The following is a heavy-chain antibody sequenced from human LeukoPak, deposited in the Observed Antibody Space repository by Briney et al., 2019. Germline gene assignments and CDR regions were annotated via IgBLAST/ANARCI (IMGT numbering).Heavy chain of an antibody. Sequence: GASVKVSCKASGYTFTSYGISWVRQAPGQGLEWMGWISAYNGNTNYAQKLQGRVTMTTDTSTSTAYMELRRLRSDDTAVYYCARDPHCGSGSYYPNWFDPWGQGTLVTVSS. CDR3: ARDPHCGSGSYYPNWFDP. CDR2: ISAYNGNT. J-gene: IGHJ5*02. V-gene: IGHV1-18*01. D-gene: IGHD3-10*01. CDR1: GYTFTSYG.